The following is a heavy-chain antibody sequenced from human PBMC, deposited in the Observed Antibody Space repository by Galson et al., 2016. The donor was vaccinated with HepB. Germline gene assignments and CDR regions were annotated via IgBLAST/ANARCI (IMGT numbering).Heavy chain of an antibody. J-gene: IGHJ6*02. D-gene: IGHD2-2*01. V-gene: IGHV1-18*01. CDR1: GYTFTNYG. CDR3: ARVDIVVVPDNAYYFHGMDV. CDR2: ISGYNGKT. Sequence: SVKVSCKASGYTFTNYGISWVRQAPGQGLEWMGWISGYNGKTNHEQKFQGRLTMTTDTSTSTAYMELRSLRSDDTAVYYCARVDIVVVPDNAYYFHGMDVWGQGTTVTVSS.